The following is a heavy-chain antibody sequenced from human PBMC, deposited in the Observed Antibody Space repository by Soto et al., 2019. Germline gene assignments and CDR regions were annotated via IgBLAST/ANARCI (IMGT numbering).Heavy chain of an antibody. CDR3: ARSSGDDFFYYGMDV. V-gene: IGHV4-59*10. J-gene: IGHJ6*02. CDR1: GASITSYY. D-gene: IGHD4-17*01. Sequence: SETLSLTCSVSGASITSYYWSWIRQSAGEGLQWIGRVYARGATNYNPSLKSRVTISGDTSKNQFSLKLTSVTAADTAVYYCARSSGDDFFYYGMDVWGHGTTVTDSS. CDR2: VYARGAT.